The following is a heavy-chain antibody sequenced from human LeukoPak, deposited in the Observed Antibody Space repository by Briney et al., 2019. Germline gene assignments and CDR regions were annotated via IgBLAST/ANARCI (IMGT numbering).Heavy chain of an antibody. CDR1: GYKFSSYG. CDR3: ARTHSNYFDY. CDR2: INPRTGST. V-gene: IGHV1-2*02. Sequence: ASVKVSCKASGYKFSSYGITWVRQAPGQGLEWMGLINPRTGSTDYAQIFQGRVTMTRDTSISTASMELKGLTSDDTAVYFCARTHSNYFDYWGQGTLVTVSS. J-gene: IGHJ4*02.